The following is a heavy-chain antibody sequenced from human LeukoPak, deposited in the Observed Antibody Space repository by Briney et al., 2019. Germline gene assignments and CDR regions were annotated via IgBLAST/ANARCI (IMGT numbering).Heavy chain of an antibody. J-gene: IGHJ6*02. CDR1: GYTFTGYY. CDR3: ARDDDSSSWYYYYYGMDV. CDR2: INPNSGGT. V-gene: IGHV1-2*02. Sequence: GASVKVSCKASGYTFTGYYMHWVRQAPGQGLEWMGWINPNSGGTNYAQKFQGRVTMTRGTSISTAYMELSRLRSDDTAVYYCARDDDSSSWYYYYYGMDVWGQGTTVTVSS. D-gene: IGHD6-13*01.